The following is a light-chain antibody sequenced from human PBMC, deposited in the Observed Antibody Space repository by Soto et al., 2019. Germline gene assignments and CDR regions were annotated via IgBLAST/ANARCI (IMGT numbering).Light chain of an antibody. Sequence: EIVMTQSPATLSVSPGERATLSCRASQSVSSKLAWYQQKPGQAPRLLIYGASTRATGIPARFSGSGSGTEFTLTIMSLQSEDFAVYYCQEYNNWHPVTFGGGTKVEIK. J-gene: IGKJ4*01. CDR1: QSVSSK. CDR2: GAS. CDR3: QEYNNWHPVT. V-gene: IGKV3-15*01.